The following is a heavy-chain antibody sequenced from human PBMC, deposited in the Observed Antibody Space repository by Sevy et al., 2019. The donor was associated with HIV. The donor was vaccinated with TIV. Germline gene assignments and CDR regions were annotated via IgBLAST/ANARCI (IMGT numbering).Heavy chain of an antibody. CDR3: TTFRGPKDYFDY. CDR1: GFTFSNAW. J-gene: IGHJ4*02. D-gene: IGHD3-10*01. V-gene: IGHV3-15*01. CDR2: IKSKTDGGTT. Sequence: GGSLRLSCAASGFTFSNAWMSWVRQAPGKGLEWVGRIKSKTDGGTTDYAAPVKGRFTISSDDSKNTLYLQMNSLKTEDTAVYYCTTFRGPKDYFDYWGQGTLVTVSS.